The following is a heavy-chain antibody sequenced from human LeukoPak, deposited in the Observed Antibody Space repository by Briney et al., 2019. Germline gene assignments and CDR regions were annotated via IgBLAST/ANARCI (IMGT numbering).Heavy chain of an antibody. CDR3: ARLSTATRHWLAASDI. CDR2: INPDAGDT. V-gene: IGHV1-2*06. J-gene: IGHJ3*02. Sequence: ASVKASCKASGYTFTDYFMYWVRQAPGQGLERMGRINPDAGDTNYAQTFQGRITMTRDTSMSTAYMELSSLKSDDTAVYYCARLSTATRHWLAASDIWGQGTVVTVSS. D-gene: IGHD6-19*01. CDR1: GYTFTDYF.